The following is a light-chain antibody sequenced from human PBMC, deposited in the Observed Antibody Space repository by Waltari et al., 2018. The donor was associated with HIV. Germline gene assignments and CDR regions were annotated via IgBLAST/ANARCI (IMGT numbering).Light chain of an antibody. CDR2: EVS. Sequence: QSALTQPPSASGSPGQSVTISCTGARSDLGVYNYVSWYQQRPGKAPKVIISEVSKRRSGVPTRLSCCTSGHTASLTVSGLQADDEAEYFCSFYGGSNILVFGGGTKLTVL. J-gene: IGLJ2*01. CDR3: SFYGGSNILV. V-gene: IGLV2-8*01. CDR1: RSDLGVYNY.